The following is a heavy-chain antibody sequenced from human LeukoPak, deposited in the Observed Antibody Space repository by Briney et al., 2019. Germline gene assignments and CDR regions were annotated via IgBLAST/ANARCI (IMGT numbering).Heavy chain of an antibody. CDR3: ATGSYDSSGYFTRYFDL. J-gene: IGHJ2*01. D-gene: IGHD3-22*01. CDR1: GYTLTELS. Sequence: ASVKVSCKVSGYTLTELSMHWVRQAPGKGLEWMGGFDPEDGEIIYAQKFQGRVTMTEDTSTDTAYMELSSLRSEDTAVYYCATGSYDSSGYFTRYFDLWGRGTLVTVSS. V-gene: IGHV1-24*01. CDR2: FDPEDGEI.